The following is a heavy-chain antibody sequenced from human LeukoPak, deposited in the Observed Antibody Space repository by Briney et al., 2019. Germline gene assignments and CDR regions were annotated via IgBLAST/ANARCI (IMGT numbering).Heavy chain of an antibody. D-gene: IGHD3-10*01. Sequence: PSETLSLTCTVSGGSISSYYWSWIRQPPGKGLEWIGYIYTSGSTNYNPSLKSRVTISVDTSKNQFSLKLSSVTAADTAVYYCARDGSGSYYNGIHSWFDPWGQGTLVTVSS. V-gene: IGHV4-4*09. J-gene: IGHJ5*02. CDR3: ARDGSGSYYNGIHSWFDP. CDR1: GGSISSYY. CDR2: IYTSGST.